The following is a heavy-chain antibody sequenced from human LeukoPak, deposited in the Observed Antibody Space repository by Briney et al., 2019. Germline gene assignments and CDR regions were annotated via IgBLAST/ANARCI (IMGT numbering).Heavy chain of an antibody. CDR3: ARQSTPHGNFDY. J-gene: IGHJ4*02. CDR1: GFILSNYA. Sequence: GGSLRLSCAASGFILSNYAMHWVRQPAGKGLEGVSALGTAGDTFYPGSVKGRFTISRDNAKKSLFLQMSSLRAEDTAIYYCARQSTPHGNFDYWGQGTLVTVSS. V-gene: IGHV3-13*01. CDR2: LGTAGDT. D-gene: IGHD5-24*01.